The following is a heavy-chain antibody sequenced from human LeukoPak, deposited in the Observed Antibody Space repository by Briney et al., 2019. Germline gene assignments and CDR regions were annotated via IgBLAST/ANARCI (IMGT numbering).Heavy chain of an antibody. CDR1: GFSFSSYA. Sequence: GKSLRLSCAASGFSFSSYAIHWVRQAPGKGLEWVAVMSYDETNKYYADSVKGRFTISRDNSKNTLYLQMNSLRAEDTAVYYCAKEYGGNLGYFDYWGQGTLVTVSS. V-gene: IGHV3-30-3*01. CDR2: MSYDETNK. D-gene: IGHD4-23*01. J-gene: IGHJ4*02. CDR3: AKEYGGNLGYFDY.